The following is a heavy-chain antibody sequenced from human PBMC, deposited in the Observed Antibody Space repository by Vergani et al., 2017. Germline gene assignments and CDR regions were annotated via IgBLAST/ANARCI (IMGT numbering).Heavy chain of an antibody. CDR1: GASISSGDYY. J-gene: IGHJ4*02. Sequence: QVQLQESGPGLVKPSQTLSLTCTVSGASISSGDYYWSWIRQPAGKGLEWLGLLFRNGKSNNNPSFESRVTISLDTSKNQFSLTLTSVTAADTAVYYCARYWNYVLWGEGTLVTVSP. V-gene: IGHV4-61*02. D-gene: IGHD3-16*01. CDR2: LFRNGKS. CDR3: ARYWNYVL.